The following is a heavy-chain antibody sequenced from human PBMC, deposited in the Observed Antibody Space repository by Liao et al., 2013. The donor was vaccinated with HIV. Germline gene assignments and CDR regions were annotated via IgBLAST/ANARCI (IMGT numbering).Heavy chain of an antibody. D-gene: IGHD4-17*01. CDR1: GGSISSGSYY. J-gene: IGHJ4*02. CDR3: ARFDNGDYVFDY. V-gene: IGHV4-61*02. CDR2: IYTSGST. Sequence: QVQLQESGPGLVKPSQTLSLTCTVSGGSISSGSYYWSWIRQPAGKGLEWIGRIYTSGSTNYNPSLKSRVTISVDTSKNQFSLKLSSVTAADTAVYYCARFDNGDYVFDYWGQGTLVTVSS.